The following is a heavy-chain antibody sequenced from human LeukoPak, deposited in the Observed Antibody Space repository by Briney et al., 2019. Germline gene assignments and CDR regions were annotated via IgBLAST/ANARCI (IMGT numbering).Heavy chain of an antibody. CDR2: ISYDGSNK. D-gene: IGHD2-2*02. J-gene: IGHJ4*02. V-gene: IGHV3-30*04. CDR3: ARADIVVVPAAIMAGFFDY. CDR1: GSTFSSYA. Sequence: GRSLRLSCAASGSTFSSYAMHWVRQAPGKGLEWVAVISYDGSNKYYANSVKGRFTIYRDNSKNTLYLQMNSLRAEDTAVYYCARADIVVVPAAIMAGFFDYWGQGTLVTVSS.